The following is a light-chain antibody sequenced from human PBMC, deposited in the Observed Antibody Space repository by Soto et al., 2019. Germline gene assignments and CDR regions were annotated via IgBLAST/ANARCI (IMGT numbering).Light chain of an antibody. CDR1: QSISRY. CDR2: AAY. V-gene: IGKV1-39*01. J-gene: IGKJ3*01. Sequence: DIQRTQSPSSLSASVGDRVTITCRASQSISRYLNWYQQKPGKAPKLLIYAAYSFQSGVPSRFSCSGSGTDITLTISSLQPSDFATYYCQQSYSTFGPGTKVDI. CDR3: QQSYST.